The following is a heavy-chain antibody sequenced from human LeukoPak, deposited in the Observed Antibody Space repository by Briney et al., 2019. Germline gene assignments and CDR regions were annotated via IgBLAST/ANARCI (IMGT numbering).Heavy chain of an antibody. Sequence: SETLSLTCTIFGDSVSRSDSYWDWIRQPPGKGLEWIGTIYYSGRTYYSPSLKSRVTLSVDMSNNQFSLTLSSVTAADTALYFCARSRYYASSGYLEWGQGTLVTVSS. CDR3: ARSRYYASSGYLE. D-gene: IGHD3-22*01. CDR1: GDSVSRSDSY. J-gene: IGHJ1*01. V-gene: IGHV4-39*01. CDR2: IYYSGRT.